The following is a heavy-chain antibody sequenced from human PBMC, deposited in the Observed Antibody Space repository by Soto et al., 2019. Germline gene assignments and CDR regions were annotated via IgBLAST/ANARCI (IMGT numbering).Heavy chain of an antibody. J-gene: IGHJ4*02. Sequence: QVQLVESGGGVVQPGTSLRLSCAASGFTFSDHGMHWVRQAPGKGLEWVTVISFDGSNKYYTDSVKGRFTISRDNSKNTVYLQMHSLRVEDTAVYYCANAGYLGYASIKAYWGQGTLVTVSS. CDR2: ISFDGSNK. CDR3: ANAGYLGYASIKAY. D-gene: IGHD6-13*01. CDR1: GFTFSDHG. V-gene: IGHV3-30*18.